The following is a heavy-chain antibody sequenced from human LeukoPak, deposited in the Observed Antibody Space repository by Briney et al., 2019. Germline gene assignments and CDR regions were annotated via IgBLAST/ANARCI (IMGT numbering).Heavy chain of an antibody. CDR2: ISSSSSYI. V-gene: IGHV3-21*01. CDR3: ARDLLLGHYYDSSGYSVPRPLGFDY. CDR1: GFTFSSYS. D-gene: IGHD3-22*01. J-gene: IGHJ4*02. Sequence: NPGGSLRLSCAASGFTFSSYSMNWVRQAPGKGLEWVSSISSSSSYIYYADSVKGRFTISRDNAKNSLYLQMNSLRAEDTAVYYCARDLLLGHYYDSSGYSVPRPLGFDYWGQGTLVTVSS.